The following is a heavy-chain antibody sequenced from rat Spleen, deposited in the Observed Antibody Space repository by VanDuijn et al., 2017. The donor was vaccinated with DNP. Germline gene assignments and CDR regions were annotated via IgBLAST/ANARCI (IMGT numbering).Heavy chain of an antibody. V-gene: IGHV5-31*01. Sequence: EVQLVESGGGPVQPGRSLKLSCVASGFIFSNFWMYWIRQAPGKGLDWVSSINTDGGSTYYPDSVKGRFTISRDNGKRTLYLQMDSLRSEDTATYYCTRRHYRDSYASDYWGQGVMVTVSS. J-gene: IGHJ2*01. CDR3: TRRHYRDSYASDY. CDR1: GFIFSNFW. D-gene: IGHD1-12*01. CDR2: INTDGGST.